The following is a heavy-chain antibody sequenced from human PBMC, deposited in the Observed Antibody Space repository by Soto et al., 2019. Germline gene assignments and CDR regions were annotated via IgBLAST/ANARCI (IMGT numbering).Heavy chain of an antibody. CDR3: ARDVGYNWNLIDY. V-gene: IGHV1-3*01. J-gene: IGHJ4*02. CDR2: VNAGNGNT. Sequence: QVQLVQSGAEVKKPGASVKVSCTASGYTFTSYAIHWVRQAPGQRLEWMGWVNAGNGNTKYSQKLQGRVTITRDTSASTAYMELSSLRSEDTAVYYCARDVGYNWNLIDYWGQGTPVTVSS. CDR1: GYTFTSYA. D-gene: IGHD1-20*01.